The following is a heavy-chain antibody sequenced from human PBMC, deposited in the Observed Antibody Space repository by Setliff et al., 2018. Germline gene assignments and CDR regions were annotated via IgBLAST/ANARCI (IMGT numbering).Heavy chain of an antibody. Sequence: ASVKVSCKASGDTFTNYGINWVRQAPGQGLEWMGWISDYNGKTKYAQKFQGRVTLTADTSTSTAYMELRSLTSDDSAFYYCARAPSVELVTIRTNSWFTYWGQGTLVTVSS. V-gene: IGHV1-18*01. CDR1: GDTFTNYG. J-gene: IGHJ4*02. CDR3: ARAPSVELVTIRTNSWFTY. CDR2: ISDYNGKT. D-gene: IGHD5-18*01.